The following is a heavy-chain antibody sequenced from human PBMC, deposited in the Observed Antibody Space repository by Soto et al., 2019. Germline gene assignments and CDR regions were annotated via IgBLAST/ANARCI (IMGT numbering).Heavy chain of an antibody. J-gene: IGHJ4*02. D-gene: IGHD3-22*01. V-gene: IGHV1-3*01. CDR1: GYTFTNYA. CDR3: ALRSMAVVPEY. CDR2: INAGNGNT. Sequence: ASVKVSCKASGYTFTNYAMHWVRQAPGQRLEWMGWINAGNGNTKYSQKFQGRVTITRDTSASTAYMELSSLRSEDTAVYYCALRSMAVVPEYWGQGTLVTVSS.